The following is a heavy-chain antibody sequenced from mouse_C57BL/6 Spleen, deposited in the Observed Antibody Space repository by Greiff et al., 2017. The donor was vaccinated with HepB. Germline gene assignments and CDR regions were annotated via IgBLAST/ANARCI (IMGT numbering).Heavy chain of an antibody. J-gene: IGHJ1*03. CDR2: IRSKSSNYAT. Sequence: VQLVESGGGLVQPKGSLKLSCAASGFTFNTYAMHWVRQAPGKGLEWVARIRSKSSNYATYYADSVKDRFTISRDDSQSMLYLQMNNLKTEDTAMYYCVRDLNYGTNWYFDVWGTGTTVTVSS. D-gene: IGHD1-1*01. V-gene: IGHV10-3*01. CDR1: GFTFNTYA. CDR3: VRDLNYGTNWYFDV.